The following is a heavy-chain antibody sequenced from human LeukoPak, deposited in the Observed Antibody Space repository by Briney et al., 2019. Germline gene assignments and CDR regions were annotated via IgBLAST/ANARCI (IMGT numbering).Heavy chain of an antibody. V-gene: IGHV4-39*01. CDR2: IYDSGST. J-gene: IGHJ1*01. CDR1: GGSISSSSYY. Sequence: SETLSLTCTVSGGSISSSSYYWGWIRKPPGKGLEWIGSIYDSGSTYYNPSLKSRVTISVDTSKNQFSLKLSSVTAADTAVYYCASSRPTYYYDSSGSYYPGEYFQHWGQGTLVTVSS. D-gene: IGHD3-22*01. CDR3: ASSRPTYYYDSSGSYYPGEYFQH.